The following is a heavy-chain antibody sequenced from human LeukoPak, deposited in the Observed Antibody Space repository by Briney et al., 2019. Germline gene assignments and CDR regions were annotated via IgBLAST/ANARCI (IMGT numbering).Heavy chain of an antibody. CDR2: INHSGST. V-gene: IGHV4-34*01. CDR3: ARGGPDTSGEVGRRTPAPNNWFDP. CDR1: GGSFSGYY. D-gene: IGHD1-26*01. J-gene: IGHJ5*02. Sequence: SETLSLTCAVYGGSFSGYYWSWIRQPPGKGMEWIGEINHSGSTNYNPSLKSRVTISVDTSKNQFSLKLSSVTAADTAVYYCARGGPDTSGEVGRRTPAPNNWFDPWGQGTLVTVSS.